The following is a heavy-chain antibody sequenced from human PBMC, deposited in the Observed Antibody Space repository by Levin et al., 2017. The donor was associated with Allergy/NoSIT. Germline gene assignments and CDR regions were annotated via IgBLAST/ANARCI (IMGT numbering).Heavy chain of an antibody. V-gene: IGHV3-7*01. Sequence: LSLTCAASGFSFRISWMTWVRQAPGKGLEWVASINEDGSEKYYVDSVKGRFTISRDNADNSVYLHMISLRAEDTAVYYCANGRAPDYWGQGTPVTVSS. CDR1: GFSFRISW. CDR2: INEDGSEK. J-gene: IGHJ4*02. D-gene: IGHD2-8*01. CDR3: ANGRAPDY.